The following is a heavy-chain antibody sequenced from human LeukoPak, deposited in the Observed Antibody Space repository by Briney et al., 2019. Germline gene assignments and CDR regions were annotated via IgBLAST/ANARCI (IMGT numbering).Heavy chain of an antibody. J-gene: IGHJ4*02. CDR1: GFTFSSYA. CDR3: ARDANEYSLAYYFDY. CDR2: ISYDGSSK. Sequence: GGSLRLSCAASGFTFSSYAMHWVRQAPGKGLEWVAVISYDGSSKYYAGSVKGRFTISRDNSKNTLYLQMNSLRAEDTAVYYCARDANEYSLAYYFDYWGQGTLVTVSS. V-gene: IGHV3-30-3*01. D-gene: IGHD3-3*02.